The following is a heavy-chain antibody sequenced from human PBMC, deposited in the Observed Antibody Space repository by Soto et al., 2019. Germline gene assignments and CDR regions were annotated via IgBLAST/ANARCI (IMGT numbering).Heavy chain of an antibody. CDR2: IWYDGSNK. D-gene: IGHD2-15*01. V-gene: IGHV3-33*01. J-gene: IGHJ6*03. Sequence: QVQLVESGGGVVQPGRSLRLSCAASGFTFSSYGMHWVRQAPGKGLEWVAVIWYDGSNKYYADSVKGRFTISRDNSKNTLYLQLNSLRAEDTAVYYCARDPRDIVVVVAADDYYYYYMDVWGKGTTVTVSS. CDR1: GFTFSSYG. CDR3: ARDPRDIVVVVAADDYYYYYMDV.